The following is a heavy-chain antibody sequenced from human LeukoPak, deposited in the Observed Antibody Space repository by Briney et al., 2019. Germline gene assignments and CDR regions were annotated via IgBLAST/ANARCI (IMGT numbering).Heavy chain of an antibody. CDR3: ARDPGSSGPTFYFDY. CDR2: IWYDGSNK. CDR1: GFTFSSYG. J-gene: IGHJ4*02. V-gene: IGHV3-33*01. Sequence: PGGSLRLSCAASGFTFSSYGMHWVRQAPGKGVEWVAVIWYDGSNKYYADSVKGRFTISRDNSKNTLYLQMNSLRAEDTAVYYCARDPGSSGPTFYFDYWGQGTLVTVSS. D-gene: IGHD6-19*01.